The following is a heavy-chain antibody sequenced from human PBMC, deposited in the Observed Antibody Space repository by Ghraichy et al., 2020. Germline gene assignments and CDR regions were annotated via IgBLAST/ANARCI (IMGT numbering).Heavy chain of an antibody. CDR2: VNPFSIVT. CDR1: AYTLSNFD. D-gene: IGHD3-10*01. CDR3: ATVEGSGSSSFQI. Sequence: ASVKVSCKASAYTLSNFDIHWLRQAPGQGLEWMGAVNPFSIVTIYAQKFQDRVSMTRDTSTSTVYMELNNLRSEDTAVYYCATVEGSGSSSFQIWGQGAMVTVSS. J-gene: IGHJ3*02. V-gene: IGHV1-46*01.